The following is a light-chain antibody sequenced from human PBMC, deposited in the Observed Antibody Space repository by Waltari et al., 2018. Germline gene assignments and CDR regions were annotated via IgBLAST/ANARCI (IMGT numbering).Light chain of an antibody. CDR2: DTS. CDR1: QSVSSSY. CDR3: QLYGRSHGT. Sequence: EIVLAQSPGTLSLSPGERATLYCRASQSVSSSYLAWYQQKPGQAPRLLIYDTSTRATGIPERFSGGRSGTDFTLTISRLEPEDFAVFYCQLYGRSHGTFGQGTKVEVK. J-gene: IGKJ1*01. V-gene: IGKV3-20*01.